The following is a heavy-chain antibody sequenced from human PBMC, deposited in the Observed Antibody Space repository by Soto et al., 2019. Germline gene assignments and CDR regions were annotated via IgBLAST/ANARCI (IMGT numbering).Heavy chain of an antibody. CDR2: INPSGGTT. V-gene: IGHV1-46*01. CDR3: ARDRTQYYYYYDMDV. Sequence: RASVKVSCKASGYTFTGYYIHWVRQAPGQGPEWMAMINPSGGTTSYAQKFQGRVTMTRDTSTSTVYMELSSLRSEDTAVYYCARDRTQYYYYYDMDVWGQGTTVTVYS. J-gene: IGHJ6*02. D-gene: IGHD1-1*01. CDR1: GYTFTGYY.